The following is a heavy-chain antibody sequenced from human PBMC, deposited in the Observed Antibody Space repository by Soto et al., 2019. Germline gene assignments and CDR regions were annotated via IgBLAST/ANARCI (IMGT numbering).Heavy chain of an antibody. CDR1: GGSFSGYY. J-gene: IGHJ4*02. CDR2: INHSGST. V-gene: IGHV4-34*01. Sequence: PSETLSLTCAVYGGSFSGYYWSWIRQPPGKGLEWIGEINHSGSTNYNPSLKSRVTISVDTSKNQFSLKMSSVTAADTAVYYCARVARYYGYSYGQPTVVTYDYFDYWGQGTLVTVSS. D-gene: IGHD5-18*01. CDR3: ARVARYYGYSYGQPTVVTYDYFDY.